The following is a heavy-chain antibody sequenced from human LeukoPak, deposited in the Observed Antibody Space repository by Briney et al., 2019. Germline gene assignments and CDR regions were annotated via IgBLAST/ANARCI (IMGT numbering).Heavy chain of an antibody. CDR2: ISAYNGNT. V-gene: IGHV1-18*01. Sequence: GASVKVSCKASGYTFTSYGISWVRQAPGQGLEWMGWISAYNGNTDYAQKLQGRVTMTTDTSTSTAYMELRSLRSDDTAVYYCARDNRESYYYDSSGYCPLDYWGQGTLVTVSS. J-gene: IGHJ4*02. CDR1: GYTFTSYG. CDR3: ARDNRESYYYDSSGYCPLDY. D-gene: IGHD3-22*01.